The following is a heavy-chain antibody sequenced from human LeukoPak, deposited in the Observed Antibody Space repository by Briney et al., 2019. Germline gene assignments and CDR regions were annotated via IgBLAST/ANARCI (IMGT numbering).Heavy chain of an antibody. CDR1: GYTFTGYF. V-gene: IGHV1-2*02. CDR3: AKDGSVWGWFNYFDY. D-gene: IGHD5/OR15-5a*01. CDR2: INPNSGGT. Sequence: ASVKVSCKASGYTFTGYFIHWMRQAPGQGLEWMGWINPNSGGTNYAQKFQGRVIMTRDTSISTVYMELSRLRSDDTAVYYCAKDGSVWGWFNYFDYWGQGTLVSVSS. J-gene: IGHJ4*02.